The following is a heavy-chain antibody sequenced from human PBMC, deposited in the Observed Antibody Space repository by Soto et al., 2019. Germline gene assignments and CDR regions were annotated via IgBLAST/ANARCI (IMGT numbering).Heavy chain of an antibody. D-gene: IGHD6-13*01. Sequence: PSETLSLTCTVSGGTISSNYWTWIRQPPGKGLEWIGYVYNSGSTNYNPSLKSRVTISEDTSKSQFSLKVNSMTAADTAVYYCARYRREAVAGYTLDNWGQGILVTVSS. CDR3: ARYRREAVAGYTLDN. CDR1: GGTISSNY. V-gene: IGHV4-59*01. CDR2: VYNSGST. J-gene: IGHJ4*02.